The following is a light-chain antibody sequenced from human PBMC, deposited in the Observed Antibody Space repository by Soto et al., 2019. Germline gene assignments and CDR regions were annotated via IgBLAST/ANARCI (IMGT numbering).Light chain of an antibody. V-gene: IGLV6-57*02. J-gene: IGLJ2*01. CDR2: EDK. Sequence: NFMLTQPHSVSESPGKTVTISCTGSGGSISRHYVQWYQQRPGSAPTILIYEDKERPSGVPDRFSGSIDSSSNSASLSISGLRAEDEADYYCQSSDSKDNLVCGGGTQL. CDR1: GGSISRHY. CDR3: QSSDSKDNLV.